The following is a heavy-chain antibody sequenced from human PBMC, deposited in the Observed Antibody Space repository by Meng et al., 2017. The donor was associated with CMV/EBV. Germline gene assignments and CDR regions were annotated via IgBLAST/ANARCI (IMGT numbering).Heavy chain of an antibody. J-gene: IGHJ4*02. V-gene: IGHV3-21*01. CDR2: ISSSSSYI. Sequence: EGRLVESGGGLVKPGGSLGLSCAASGFTFSSYSMNWVRQAPGKGLEWVSSISSSSSYIYYADSVKGQFTISRDNAKNSLYLQMNSLRAEDTAVYYCARTFTSGSYSNPDYWGQGTLVTVSS. CDR1: GFTFSSYS. CDR3: ARTFTSGSYSNPDY. D-gene: IGHD1-26*01.